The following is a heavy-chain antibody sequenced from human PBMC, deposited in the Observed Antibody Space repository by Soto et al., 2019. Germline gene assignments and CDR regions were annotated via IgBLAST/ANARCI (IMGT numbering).Heavy chain of an antibody. D-gene: IGHD4-17*01. V-gene: IGHV1-18*01. CDR1: GYTFTSYG. J-gene: IGHJ3*02. Sequence: QVQLVQSGAEVKKPGASVKVSCKASGYTFTSYGISWVRQAPGQGLEWMGWISAYNGNTHYAQKLQGSVTITTDTPTSTAYMELRSLRSDDTAVYYCARDLTTVTIFRRGFDIWGQGTMVTVSS. CDR3: ARDLTTVTIFRRGFDI. CDR2: ISAYNGNT.